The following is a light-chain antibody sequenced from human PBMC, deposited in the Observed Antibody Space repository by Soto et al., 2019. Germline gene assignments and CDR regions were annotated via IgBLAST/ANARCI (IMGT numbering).Light chain of an antibody. CDR3: CSYATPRL. Sequence: QSVLTQPPSASGSPGQSVTISCTGSSSDIGRFDYVSWYQQHPDKAPKLLLSEVLHRPSGVSNRFSGSKSGNTASLTISGLQAEDEADYYCCSYATPRLFGGGTKLTVL. J-gene: IGLJ2*01. CDR1: SSDIGRFDY. V-gene: IGLV2-8*01. CDR2: EVL.